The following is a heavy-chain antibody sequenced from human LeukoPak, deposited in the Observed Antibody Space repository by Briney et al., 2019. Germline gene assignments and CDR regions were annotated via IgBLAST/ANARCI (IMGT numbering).Heavy chain of an antibody. J-gene: IGHJ4*02. CDR1: GFTFSDYY. V-gene: IGHV3-11*01. CDR2: ISSSGSTI. Sequence: GGSLRLSCAASGFTFSDYYMSWIRQAPGKGLEWVSYISSSGSTIYYADSVKGRFTISRDNAKNPLYLQMNSLRAEDTAVYYCARFGSSSWYYFDYWGQGTLVTVSS. D-gene: IGHD6-13*01. CDR3: ARFGSSSWYYFDY.